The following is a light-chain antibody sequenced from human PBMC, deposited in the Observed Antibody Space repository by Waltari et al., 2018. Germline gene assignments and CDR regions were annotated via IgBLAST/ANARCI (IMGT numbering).Light chain of an antibody. CDR1: NIGSKR. Sequence: SYVLTPPPSVSVAPGKTARITCGGNNIGSKRVHWYQQKPGQAPWLVVYDDSDRPSGIPERFSGSNSGNTATLTISRVEAGDEADYYCQVWDSSSDHVVFGGGTKLTVL. J-gene: IGLJ2*01. V-gene: IGLV3-21*03. CDR3: QVWDSSSDHVV. CDR2: DDS.